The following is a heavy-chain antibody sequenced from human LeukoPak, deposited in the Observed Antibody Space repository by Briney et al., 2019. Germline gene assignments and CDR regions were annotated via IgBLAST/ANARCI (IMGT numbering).Heavy chain of an antibody. J-gene: IGHJ3*02. Sequence: SETLSLTCTVSGASINRSSYSWAWIRQPPGKGREWIGSMSHSESPYYNPSLRSRVTISVDTSKNQLSLRLTSVTAADRAVYYCARQPPYSSTFDIWGQGTMVTVSS. V-gene: IGHV4-39*01. CDR2: MSHSESP. CDR3: ARQPPYSSTFDI. D-gene: IGHD2-21*01. CDR1: GASINRSSYS.